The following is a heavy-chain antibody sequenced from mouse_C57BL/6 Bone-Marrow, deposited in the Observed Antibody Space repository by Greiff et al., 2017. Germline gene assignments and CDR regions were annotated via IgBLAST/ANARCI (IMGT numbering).Heavy chain of an antibody. Sequence: EVKLVESGGDLVKPGGSVKLSCAASGFTFSSYGMSWVRQTPDQRLEWVATISSGGSYTYYPDSVKGRFTISRDNAKNTQYLQMSRLKSEDTAMYYWSRREGYCERYYFGYWGQGTTLTVSS. CDR3: SRREGYCERYYFGY. J-gene: IGHJ2*01. CDR1: GFTFSSYG. CDR2: ISSGGSYT. D-gene: IGHD2-3*01. V-gene: IGHV5-6*01.